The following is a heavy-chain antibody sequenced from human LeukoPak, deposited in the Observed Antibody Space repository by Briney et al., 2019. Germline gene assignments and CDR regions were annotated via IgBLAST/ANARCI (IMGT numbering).Heavy chain of an antibody. D-gene: IGHD5-18*01. J-gene: IGHJ4*02. CDR2: ISYDGSNK. CDR3: ARVDVTYSYGYGKQ. CDR1: GFTFSSYA. V-gene: IGHV3-30*04. Sequence: GGSLLLCCAASGFTFSSYAMHGGRHAPGKGLEGVAVISYDGSNKYYADSVKGRFTISRDNSKNTLYLQMNSLRAGDTAVYYCARVDVTYSYGYGKQWGQGTLVTVSS.